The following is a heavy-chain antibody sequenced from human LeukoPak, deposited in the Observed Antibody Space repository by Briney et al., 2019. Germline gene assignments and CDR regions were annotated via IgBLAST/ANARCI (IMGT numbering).Heavy chain of an antibody. CDR3: AAISYLAFDI. J-gene: IGHJ3*02. CDR1: GFTFSSYS. CDR2: ISSSSSYI. D-gene: IGHD3-3*01. V-gene: IGHV3-21*01. Sequence: GGSLRLSCAASGFTFSSYSMNWVRQAPGKGLEWVSSISSSSSYIYYADSVKGRFTISRDNAKNSAYLQLNSLRVEDTAVYYCAAISYLAFDIWGQGTMVTVSS.